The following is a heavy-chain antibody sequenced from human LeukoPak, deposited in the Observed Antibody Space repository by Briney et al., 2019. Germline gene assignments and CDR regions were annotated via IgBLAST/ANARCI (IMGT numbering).Heavy chain of an antibody. V-gene: IGHV3-21*01. Sequence: GGSLRLSCAASGFTFNTYTMNWVRQAPGKGLEWVSSIGRTSTDKYYADSVRGRFTISRDNAENSLYVQMTSLRAEDTAVCYCVGGDSRDYWGQGTLVTVSS. CDR3: VGGDSRDY. CDR2: IGRTSTDK. CDR1: GFTFNTYT. D-gene: IGHD3-22*01. J-gene: IGHJ4*02.